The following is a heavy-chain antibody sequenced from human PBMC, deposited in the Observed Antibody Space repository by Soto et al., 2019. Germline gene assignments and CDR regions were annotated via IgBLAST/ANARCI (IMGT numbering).Heavy chain of an antibody. Sequence: SETLSLTCTVSGCSISSYYWSWIRQPPGKGLEWIGYIYYSGSTNYNPSLKSRVTISAETSNNQFSLKLSSVTAADTAVYYCARAGSYSSSAWFDSWGQGTLVTVSS. CDR2: IYYSGST. CDR3: ARAGSYSSSAWFDS. V-gene: IGHV4-59*01. J-gene: IGHJ5*01. CDR1: GCSISSYY. D-gene: IGHD6-13*01.